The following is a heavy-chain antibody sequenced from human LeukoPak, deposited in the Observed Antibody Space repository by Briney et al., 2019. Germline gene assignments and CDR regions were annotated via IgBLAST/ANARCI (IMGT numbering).Heavy chain of an antibody. J-gene: IGHJ5*02. CDR3: ATDRAIVVASFDP. CDR2: ISTYNGNT. CDR1: GYSFVLYG. V-gene: IGHV1-18*01. Sequence: ASMKVSCKASGYSFVLYGISWVRQAPGQGPEWMGWISTYNGNTKYAQKFQGRDTMTTDTSTSTAYMELRSLRSDDTAVYYCATDRAIVVASFDPWGQGTLVTVSS. D-gene: IGHD2-21*01.